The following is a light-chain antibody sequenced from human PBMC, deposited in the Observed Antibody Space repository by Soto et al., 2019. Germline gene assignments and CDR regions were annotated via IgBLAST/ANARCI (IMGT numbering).Light chain of an antibody. Sequence: QSVLSQPPSVSAAPGQRVTISCSGSTSNIGKYYVSWYQQVPGTAPRLLIYDNNQRPSGIPDRFSGSKSGTSATLDITGLQTGDEADYYCGTYDSSLRDGVFGTGTKVTVL. CDR3: GTYDSSLRDGV. CDR2: DNN. CDR1: TSNIGKYY. V-gene: IGLV1-51*01. J-gene: IGLJ1*01.